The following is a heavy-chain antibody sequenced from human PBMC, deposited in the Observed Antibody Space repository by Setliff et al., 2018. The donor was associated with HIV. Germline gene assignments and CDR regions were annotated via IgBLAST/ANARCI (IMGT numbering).Heavy chain of an antibody. CDR2: IYQTANT. V-gene: IGHV4-39*01. J-gene: IGHJ4*02. CDR3: AQPPHY. Sequence: SETLSLTCTVSGGSISSGSNYWSWIRQPAGKGLEWIGSIYQTANTFYSPSLKSRAAISVDTSKNQFSLRLSSVTAADTAVYYCAQPPHYWGQGTLVTVSS. CDR1: GGSISSGSNY. D-gene: IGHD2-2*01.